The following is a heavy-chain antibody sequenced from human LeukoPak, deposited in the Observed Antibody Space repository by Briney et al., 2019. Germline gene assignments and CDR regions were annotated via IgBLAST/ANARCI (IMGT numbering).Heavy chain of an antibody. CDR3: ARGHSTGCFDY. D-gene: IGHD1-14*01. J-gene: IGHJ4*02. V-gene: IGHV3-11*04. CDR1: GFAFSDYY. CDR2: ISSSGSTI. Sequence: GGSLRLSCAASGFAFSDYYMSWIRQAPGKGLEWVSYISSSGSTIYYADSVKGRFTISRDNAQNTVYLQMNSLRAEDTAIYYCARGHSTGCFDYWGQETLVTVSS.